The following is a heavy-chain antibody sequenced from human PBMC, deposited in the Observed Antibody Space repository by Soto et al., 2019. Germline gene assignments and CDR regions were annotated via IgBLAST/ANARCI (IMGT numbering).Heavy chain of an antibody. CDR2: ISGSGGST. CDR3: AKDIDIVVVRAAIATDYYYYGMVV. J-gene: IGHJ6*02. D-gene: IGHD2-2*02. Sequence: PGGSLRLSCAASGFTLSSYAMSWVRQAPGKGMEWVSAISGSGGSTYYADSVKGRFTISRDNSKNPRYLQLNSLRAGDTAEYYVAKDIDIVVVRAAIATDYYYYGMVVWYQEPTDTVSS. V-gene: IGHV3-23*01. CDR1: GFTLSSYA.